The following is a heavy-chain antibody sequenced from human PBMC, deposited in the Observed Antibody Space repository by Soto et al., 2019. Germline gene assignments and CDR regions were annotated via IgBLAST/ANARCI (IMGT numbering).Heavy chain of an antibody. J-gene: IGHJ6*02. CDR2: ISAYNGNT. CDR3: ARSQQLVRFGYYYGMDV. D-gene: IGHD6-13*01. Sequence: QVQLVQSGAEVKKPGASVKVSCKASGYTFTSYGISWVRQAPGQGLEWMGWISAYNGNTNYAQKLQGRVTMTPDTSTSTAYMELRSLRSDDTAVYYCARSQQLVRFGYYYGMDVWGQGTTVTVSS. CDR1: GYTFTSYG. V-gene: IGHV1-18*01.